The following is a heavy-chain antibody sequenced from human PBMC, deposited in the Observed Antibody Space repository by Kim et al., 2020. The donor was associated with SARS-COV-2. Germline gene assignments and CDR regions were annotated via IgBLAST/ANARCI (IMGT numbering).Heavy chain of an antibody. V-gene: IGHV3-30-3*01. Sequence: GGSLRLSCAASGFTFSTYAMHWVRQAPGKGLEWVAVISHDGYNIHYADSVKGRFTIARDNSKDTLYLQMNSLRAEDTAVFYCARSEGTSLERLFDYWGQGTLVTVSS. J-gene: IGHJ4*02. D-gene: IGHD1-1*01. CDR1: GFTFSTYA. CDR3: ARSEGTSLERLFDY. CDR2: ISHDGYNI.